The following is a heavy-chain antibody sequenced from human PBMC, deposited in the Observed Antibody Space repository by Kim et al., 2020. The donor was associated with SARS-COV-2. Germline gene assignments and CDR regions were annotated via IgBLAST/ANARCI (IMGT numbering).Heavy chain of an antibody. V-gene: IGHV5-51*01. CDR2: IYPGDSDT. J-gene: IGHJ4*02. Sequence: GESLKISCKGSGYSFTSYWIGWVRQMPGKGLEWMGIIYPGDSDTRYSPSFQGQVTISADKSISTAYLQWSSLKASDTAMYYCARLEGRFLEWLLPKDYWGQGTLVTVSS. D-gene: IGHD3-3*01. CDR3: ARLEGRFLEWLLPKDY. CDR1: GYSFTSYW.